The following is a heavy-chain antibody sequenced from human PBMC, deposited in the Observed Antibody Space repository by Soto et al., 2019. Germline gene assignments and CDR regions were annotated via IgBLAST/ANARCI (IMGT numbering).Heavy chain of an antibody. J-gene: IGHJ4*02. V-gene: IGHV3-33*01. CDR1: GFTFSSYG. Sequence: QVQLVESGGGVVQPGRSLRLSCAASGFTFSSYGMHWVRQAPGKGLEWLAVIWYDGSNKYYADSVKGRFTISRDNSRNTLYLQMNSLRAEDTAVYYCARGGTDYGGNSDYWGQGTLDTVSS. CDR2: IWYDGSNK. CDR3: ARGGTDYGGNSDY. D-gene: IGHD4-17*01.